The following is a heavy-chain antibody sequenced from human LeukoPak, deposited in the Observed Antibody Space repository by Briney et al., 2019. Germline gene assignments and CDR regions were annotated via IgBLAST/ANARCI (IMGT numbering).Heavy chain of an antibody. J-gene: IGHJ4*02. Sequence: GGSLRLSCVASGFTVSSNYMSWVRQAPGKGLGGVSVIYSAGNTYYADSVKGRFTISRHNSKNTLYLQMNSLRVEDTAVYYCARGGTPGYSSGRIDYWGQGTLVTVSS. D-gene: IGHD6-19*01. V-gene: IGHV3-53*04. CDR2: IYSAGNT. CDR1: GFTVSSNY. CDR3: ARGGTPGYSSGRIDY.